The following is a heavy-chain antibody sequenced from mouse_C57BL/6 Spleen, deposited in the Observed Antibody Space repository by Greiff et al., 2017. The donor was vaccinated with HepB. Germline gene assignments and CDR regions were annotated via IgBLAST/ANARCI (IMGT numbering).Heavy chain of an antibody. Sequence: VQLQQSGPVLVKPGASVKMSCKASGYTFTDYYMNWVKQSHGKSLEWIGVINPYNGGTSYNQKFKGKATLTVDKSSSTAYMELNSLTSEDSAVYYCARHGSSYVYFDVWGTGTTVTVSS. CDR3: ARHGSSYVYFDV. V-gene: IGHV1-19*01. CDR1: GYTFTDYY. CDR2: INPYNGGT. J-gene: IGHJ1*03. D-gene: IGHD1-1*01.